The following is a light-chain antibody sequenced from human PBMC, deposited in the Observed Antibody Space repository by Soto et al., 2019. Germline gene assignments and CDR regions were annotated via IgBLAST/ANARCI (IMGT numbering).Light chain of an antibody. CDR2: GAS. CDR1: QSVSSN. J-gene: IGKJ1*01. Sequence: EIVMTQSPATLSVSPGERATLSCRASQSVSSNLAWYQQKPGQAPRLLIYGASTRATGIPARFSGSGSGTEFTLTISSLLSEDFAVYYCQHYNNWPRTFGQGTNVDIK. CDR3: QHYNNWPRT. V-gene: IGKV3-15*01.